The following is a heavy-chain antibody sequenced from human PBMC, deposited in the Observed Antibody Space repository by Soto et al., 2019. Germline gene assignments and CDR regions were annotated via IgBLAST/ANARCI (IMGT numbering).Heavy chain of an antibody. CDR1: GFTFSSYG. J-gene: IGHJ6*02. V-gene: IGHV3-30*18. Sequence: PGGSLRLSCAASGFTFSSYGMHWVRQAPGKGLEWVAVISYDGSNKYYADSVKGRFTISRDNSKNTLYLQMNSLRAEDTAVYYCAKVRRAQTYYYGMDVWGQGTTVTVSS. CDR3: AKVRRAQTYYYGMDV. CDR2: ISYDGSNK.